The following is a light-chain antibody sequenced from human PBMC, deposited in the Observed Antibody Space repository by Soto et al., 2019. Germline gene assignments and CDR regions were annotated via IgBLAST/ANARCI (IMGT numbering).Light chain of an antibody. CDR2: EGS. CDR1: SSDIGSYNL. CDR3: CSYAGSSTYV. Sequence: QSVLTQPASVSGSPGQSITISCTGTSSDIGSYNLVSWYQHHPGKAPKPMIYEGSERPSGVSNRFSASKSGNTASLTISGLQAEDEADYFCCSYAGSSTYVFGTGTKVTV. V-gene: IGLV2-23*01. J-gene: IGLJ1*01.